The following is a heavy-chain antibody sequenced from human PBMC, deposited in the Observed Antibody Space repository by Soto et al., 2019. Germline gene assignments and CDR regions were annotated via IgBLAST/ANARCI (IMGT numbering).Heavy chain of an antibody. J-gene: IGHJ4*02. CDR1: GFTFSDYY. Sequence: PVGSLRLSCAASGFTFSDYYMSWIRQAPGKGLEWVSYISSSSSYTNYADSVKGRFTISRDNAKNSLYLQMNSLRAEDTAVYYCARGTYCGGDCYFGPFDYWGQGTLVTVSS. CDR3: ARGTYCGGDCYFGPFDY. CDR2: ISSSSSYT. V-gene: IGHV3-11*06. D-gene: IGHD2-21*02.